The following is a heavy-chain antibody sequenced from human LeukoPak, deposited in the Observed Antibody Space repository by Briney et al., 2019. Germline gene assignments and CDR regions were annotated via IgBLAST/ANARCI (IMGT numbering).Heavy chain of an antibody. J-gene: IGHJ4*02. D-gene: IGHD6-13*01. V-gene: IGHV3-7*05. CDR2: MEVDGGEK. Sequence: GGSLRLSCAASGFTFSAYWMSWVRQAPGKGLEWVANMEVDGGEKYYLDSVRGRFSISRDIAKNSLYLQMNSLRAEDTAVYYCARDRAGFDYWGQGTLVTVSS. CDR1: GFTFSAYW. CDR3: ARDRAGFDY.